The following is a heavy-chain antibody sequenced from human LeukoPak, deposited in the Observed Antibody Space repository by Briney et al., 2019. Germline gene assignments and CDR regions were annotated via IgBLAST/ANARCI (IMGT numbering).Heavy chain of an antibody. CDR2: IYYSGST. V-gene: IGHV4-59*01. D-gene: IGHD2-8*01. CDR3: ASSGYCTNGVCYHDAFDI. J-gene: IGHJ3*02. Sequence: SETLSLTCTVSGGSISSYYWSWIRQPPGKGLEWIGYIYYSGSTNYNPSLKSRVTISVGTSKNQFSLKLSSVTAADTAVYYCASSGYCTNGVCYHDAFDIWGQGTMVTVSS. CDR1: GGSISSYY.